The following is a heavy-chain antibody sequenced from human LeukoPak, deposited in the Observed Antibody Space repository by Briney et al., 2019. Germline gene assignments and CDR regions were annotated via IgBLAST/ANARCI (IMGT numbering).Heavy chain of an antibody. J-gene: IGHJ4*02. CDR1: GGSVSSGSYY. CDR3: ARVRSSGYQPFVY. V-gene: IGHV4-61*01. Sequence: PSETLSLTCTVSGGSVSSGSYYWSWIRQPPGKGLEWIGYIYYSGSTNYNPSLKSRVTISVDTSKNQFSLKLSSVTAADTAVYYCARVRSSGYQPFVYWGQGTLVTVSS. D-gene: IGHD3-22*01. CDR2: IYYSGST.